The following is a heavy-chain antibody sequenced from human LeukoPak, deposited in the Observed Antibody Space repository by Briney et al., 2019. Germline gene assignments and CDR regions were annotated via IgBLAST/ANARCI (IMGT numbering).Heavy chain of an antibody. D-gene: IGHD6-19*01. V-gene: IGHV4-61*09. CDR1: GGSISSGSYY. Sequence: SQTLSLTCTVSGGSISSGSYYWSWIRQPAGKGLEWIGYIYYSGSTNYNPSLKSRVTISLDTSKNQFSLKLTSVTAADTAVYYCASVRGYSSGWYASGFDPWGQGTLVTVSS. CDR2: IYYSGST. J-gene: IGHJ5*02. CDR3: ASVRGYSSGWYASGFDP.